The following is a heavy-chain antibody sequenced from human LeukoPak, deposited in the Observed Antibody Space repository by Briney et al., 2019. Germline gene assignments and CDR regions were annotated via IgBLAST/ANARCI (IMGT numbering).Heavy chain of an antibody. CDR3: ANVDADYDILTGYPEIDY. CDR2: ISYDGSNK. D-gene: IGHD3-9*01. V-gene: IGHV3-30-3*01. Sequence: GGSLRLSCAASGFTFSSYAMHWVRQAPGKGLEWVAVISYDGSNKYYADSVKGRFTISRDNSKNTLYLQMNSLRAEDTAVYYCANVDADYDILTGYPEIDYWGPGTMVTVSS. J-gene: IGHJ4*02. CDR1: GFTFSSYA.